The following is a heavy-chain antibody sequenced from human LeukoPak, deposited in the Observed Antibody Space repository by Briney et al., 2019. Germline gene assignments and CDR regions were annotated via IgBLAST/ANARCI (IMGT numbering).Heavy chain of an antibody. CDR1: GGTFSSYA. V-gene: IGHV1-69*04. CDR3: ARGGGSPTMIVVS. Sequence: ASVKVPCKASGGTFSSYAISWVRQAPGQGLEWMGRIIPILGIANYAQKFQGRVTITADKSTSTAYMELSSLRSEDTAVYYCARGGGSPTMIVVSWGQGTLVTVSS. J-gene: IGHJ4*02. CDR2: IIPILGIA. D-gene: IGHD3-22*01.